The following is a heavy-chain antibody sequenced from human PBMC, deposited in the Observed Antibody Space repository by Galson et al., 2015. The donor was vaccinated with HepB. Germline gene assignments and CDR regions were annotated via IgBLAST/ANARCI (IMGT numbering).Heavy chain of an antibody. Sequence: SVKVSCKASGGTFSSYAISWVRQAPGQGLEWMGGIIPIFGTANYAQKFQGRVTITADESTSTAYMELSSLRSEDTAVYYCARDGVAHRLTYSAFDIWGQGTMVTVSS. CDR2: IIPIFGTA. V-gene: IGHV1-69*13. D-gene: IGHD4-11*01. J-gene: IGHJ3*02. CDR3: ARDGVAHRLTYSAFDI. CDR1: GGTFSSYA.